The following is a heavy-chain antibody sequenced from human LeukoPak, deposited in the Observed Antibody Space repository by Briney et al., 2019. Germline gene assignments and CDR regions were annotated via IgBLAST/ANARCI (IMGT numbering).Heavy chain of an antibody. CDR3: ARSSAWAHFDN. V-gene: IGHV1-8*01. Sequence: ASVKVSCKASGDTFTSYDIIWVRQATGRGLEWMGWMNPNTGYTGYAHQFQGRITMTRNTAISTAYMDLSSLNSQDTAVYYCARSSAWAHFDNWGQGTLVSVSS. J-gene: IGHJ4*02. D-gene: IGHD2-15*01. CDR1: GDTFTSYD. CDR2: MNPNTGYT.